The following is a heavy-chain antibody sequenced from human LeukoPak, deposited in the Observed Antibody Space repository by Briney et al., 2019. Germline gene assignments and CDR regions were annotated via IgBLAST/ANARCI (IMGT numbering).Heavy chain of an antibody. V-gene: IGHV3-33*06. D-gene: IGHD6-6*01. Sequence: GRSLRLSCAASGFTFSSYAMHWVRQTPGKGLEWVSVTWYNGDNTYYADSVKGRFTISRDNSKNTLYLQMNSLRAEDTAVYYCAKDRDRVEVFIAARGIFDYWGQGTLVTVSS. CDR2: TWYNGDNT. J-gene: IGHJ4*02. CDR3: AKDRDRVEVFIAARGIFDY. CDR1: GFTFSSYA.